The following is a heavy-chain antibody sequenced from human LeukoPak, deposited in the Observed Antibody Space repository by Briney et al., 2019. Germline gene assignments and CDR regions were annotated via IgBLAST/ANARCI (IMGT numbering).Heavy chain of an antibody. D-gene: IGHD4-17*01. CDR3: TTDYGDYVFRSDC. CDR1: GFRFSDHH. Sequence: GGSLRLSCAASGFRFSDHHMEWVRQAPGKGLEWVGRIRNKANGYTTEYAASVNGRFTISRDDSKNTLYLQMNSLKTEDTAVYYCTTDYGDYVFRSDCWGQGTQVTVSS. J-gene: IGHJ4*02. CDR2: IRNKANGYTT. V-gene: IGHV3-72*01.